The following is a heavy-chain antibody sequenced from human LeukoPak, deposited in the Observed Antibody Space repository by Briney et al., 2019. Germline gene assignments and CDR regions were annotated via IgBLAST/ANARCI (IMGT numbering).Heavy chain of an antibody. CDR1: GFTFSSYA. CDR3: AKDFYSSGTVRPLSFDY. V-gene: IGHV3-23*01. D-gene: IGHD6-19*01. CDR2: ISGSGGST. J-gene: IGHJ4*02. Sequence: GGSLRLSCAASGFTFSSYAMSWVRQAPGKGLEWVSGISGSGGSTYSADSVKGRFTISRDNSKNTLCLQMNSLRAEDTAVYYCAKDFYSSGTVRPLSFDYWGQGTLVTVSS.